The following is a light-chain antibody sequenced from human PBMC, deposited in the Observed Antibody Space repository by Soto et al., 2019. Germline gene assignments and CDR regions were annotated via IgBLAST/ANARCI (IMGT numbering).Light chain of an antibody. CDR2: DAS. CDR3: QHYNSYSEA. Sequence: GDRVTLTCRASQSISNWLAWYQQKPGKAPKLLIYDASSLESGVPSRFSGSGSGTEFTLTISSLQPDDFATYYCQHYNSYSEAFGQGTKVDIK. CDR1: QSISNW. V-gene: IGKV1-5*01. J-gene: IGKJ1*01.